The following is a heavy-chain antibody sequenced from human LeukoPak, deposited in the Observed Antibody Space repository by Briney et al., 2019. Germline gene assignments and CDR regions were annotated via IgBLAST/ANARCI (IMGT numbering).Heavy chain of an antibody. CDR2: IRNDGNEI. CDR1: GFTFSNYA. CDR3: AKTGFQWGEYFYYMDV. V-gene: IGHV3-30*02. D-gene: IGHD1-14*01. Sequence: PGGSLRLSCAASGFTFSNYAMHWVRQAPGKGLEWVAFIRNDGNEIYYADSVKGRSTISRDNSRDTLYFQMNSLIYEDTAVYYCAKTGFQWGEYFYYMDVWGKGTTVTVSS. J-gene: IGHJ6*03.